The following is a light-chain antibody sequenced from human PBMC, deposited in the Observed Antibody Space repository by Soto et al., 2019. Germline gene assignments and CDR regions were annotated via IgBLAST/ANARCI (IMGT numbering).Light chain of an antibody. CDR2: GAS. J-gene: IGKJ5*01. V-gene: IGKV3-20*01. Sequence: EIVLTQSPGTLSLSPGERGTLSCRASQSVSSNNLAWYQQKPGQAPRLLIYGASSRATGIPDRFXXXXXGXXXXXTISRLEPEDFVVYYCQQYGSSPLITFGQGTRLEIK. CDR1: QSVSSNN. CDR3: QQYGSSPLIT.